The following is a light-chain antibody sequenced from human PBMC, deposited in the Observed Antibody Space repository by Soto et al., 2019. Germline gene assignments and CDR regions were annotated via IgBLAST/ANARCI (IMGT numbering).Light chain of an antibody. CDR1: SSDVGGYNY. Sequence: QSALTQPPSASGSPGQSVTISCTGTSSDVGGYNYVSWYQQHPGKAPKLMIYEVSKRPSGVPDRFSGSKSGNTASLTVSGFQAEDEADYYCSSYAGSSGVFGGGTKVTVL. V-gene: IGLV2-8*01. CDR2: EVS. J-gene: IGLJ2*01. CDR3: SSYAGSSGV.